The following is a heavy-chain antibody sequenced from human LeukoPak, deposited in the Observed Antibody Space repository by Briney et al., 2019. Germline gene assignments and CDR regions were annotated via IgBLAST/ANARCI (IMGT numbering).Heavy chain of an antibody. CDR1: GFTFSSYG. Sequence: GSLRLSCAASGFTFSSYGMHWVRQAPGKGLEWVAVISYDGSNKYYADSVKGRFTISRDNSKNTLFLQMNSLRADDTATYFCARIGTLPGFFYWYFDLWGRGTLVTVSS. V-gene: IGHV3-30*03. CDR2: ISYDGSNK. D-gene: IGHD1-1*01. J-gene: IGHJ2*01. CDR3: ARIGTLPGFFYWYFDL.